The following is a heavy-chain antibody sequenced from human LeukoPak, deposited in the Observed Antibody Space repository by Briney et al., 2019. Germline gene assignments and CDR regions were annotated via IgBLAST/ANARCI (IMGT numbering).Heavy chain of an antibody. D-gene: IGHD6-13*01. CDR1: GGSISSGDYY. CDR2: IYYSGST. CDR3: ARGRSSSSWYGAYFQH. J-gene: IGHJ1*01. V-gene: IGHV4-30-4*01. Sequence: PSQTLSLTCTVSGGSISSGDYYWSWIRQPPGKGLEWIGYIYYSGSTYYNPSLKSRVTISVDTSKNQFSLKLSSVTAADTAVYYCARGRSSSSWYGAYFQHWGQGTLVTVSS.